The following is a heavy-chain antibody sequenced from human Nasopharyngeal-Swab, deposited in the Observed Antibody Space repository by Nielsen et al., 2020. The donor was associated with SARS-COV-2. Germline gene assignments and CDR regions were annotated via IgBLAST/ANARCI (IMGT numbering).Heavy chain of an antibody. CDR2: INHSGST. Sequence: SETLSLTCTVSGGSISSYYWSWIRQPPGKGLEWIGEINHSGSTNYNPSLKSRVTISVDTSKNQFSLKLSSVTAADTAVYYCAREKRVVVTAGGFDYWGQGTLATVSS. CDR1: GGSISSYY. V-gene: IGHV4-34*01. D-gene: IGHD2-21*02. CDR3: AREKRVVVTAGGFDY. J-gene: IGHJ4*02.